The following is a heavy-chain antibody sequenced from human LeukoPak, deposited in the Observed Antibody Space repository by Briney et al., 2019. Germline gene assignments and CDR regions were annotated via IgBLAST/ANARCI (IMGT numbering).Heavy chain of an antibody. CDR1: GGSISSSSSY. Sequence: SETLSLTCTVSGGSISSSSSYWGWIRQPPGKGLEWIGSIYYSGSTNYNPSLKSRVTMSVDTSKNQFSLKLSSVTAADTAVYYCARGDPTVTWWFDPWGQGTLVTVSS. CDR2: IYYSGST. CDR3: ARGDPTVTWWFDP. V-gene: IGHV4-39*07. D-gene: IGHD4-17*01. J-gene: IGHJ5*02.